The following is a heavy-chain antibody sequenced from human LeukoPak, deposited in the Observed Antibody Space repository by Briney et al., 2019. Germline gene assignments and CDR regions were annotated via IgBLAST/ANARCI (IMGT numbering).Heavy chain of an antibody. CDR2: IYISGNT. J-gene: IGHJ4*02. Sequence: SETLSLTCTVSGGSTSSGSYYWSWIRQPAGKGLEWIGRIYISGNTNYNPSLKSRVTILLDMSNNQFSLKLSSVTAADTAVYYCARTETGYGSGSYYSNSLFYFDYWGQGTLVTVSS. D-gene: IGHD3-10*01. CDR1: GGSTSSGSYY. CDR3: ARTETGYGSGSYYSNSLFYFDY. V-gene: IGHV4-61*02.